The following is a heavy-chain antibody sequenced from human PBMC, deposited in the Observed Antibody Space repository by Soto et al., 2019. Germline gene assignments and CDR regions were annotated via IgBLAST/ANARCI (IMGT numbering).Heavy chain of an antibody. V-gene: IGHV1-46*03. CDR1: GYTFTIYY. J-gene: IGHJ1*01. CDR3: ARDRYPGRGYEYFQH. D-gene: IGHD3-22*01. CDR2: INPSGGST. Sequence: ASVKVSCKASGYTFTIYYMHWVRQAPGQGLEWMGIINPSGGSTSYAQKFQGRVTMTRDTSTSTVYMELSSLRSEDTAVYYCARDRYPGRGYEYFQHWGQGTLVTVPS.